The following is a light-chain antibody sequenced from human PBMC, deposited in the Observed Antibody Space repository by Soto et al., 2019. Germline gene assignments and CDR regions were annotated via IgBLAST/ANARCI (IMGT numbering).Light chain of an antibody. J-gene: IGKJ2*01. Sequence: DIQMTQSPSSLSASVGDRVTITCQASQDISNYLNWYQQKPGKAPKLLIYDASNLETGVPSKFSGSGSGTDFTFTISRLQPEESATYYCQQYDNVPPYTFRQETKLEIK. CDR3: QQYDNVPPYT. CDR1: QDISNY. CDR2: DAS. V-gene: IGKV1-33*01.